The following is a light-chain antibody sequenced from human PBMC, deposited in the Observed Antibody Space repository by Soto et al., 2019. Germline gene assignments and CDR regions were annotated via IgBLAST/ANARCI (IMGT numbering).Light chain of an antibody. CDR3: WLYMGSGIWV. CDR2: STN. V-gene: IGLV8-61*01. J-gene: IGLJ3*02. Sequence: QAVVTQDPSFSVSPGGTVTITCGLSSGSVSTSYYPSWYQQTPGQAPRTLIYSTNTRSSGVPDRFSGSILGNTAALTISGAQAEDESDYYCWLYMGSGIWVFGGGTKLTVL. CDR1: SGSVSTSYY.